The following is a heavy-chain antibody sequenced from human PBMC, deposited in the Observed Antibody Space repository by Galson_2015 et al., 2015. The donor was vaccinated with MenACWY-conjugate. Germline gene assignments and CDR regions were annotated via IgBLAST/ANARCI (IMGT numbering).Heavy chain of an antibody. Sequence: SLRLSCAASGFTFSNYAMSWVRQAPGKGLEWVSGISGRTGSTYYADSVKGRLTISRDNPKNTLYLQMNSLRVVDTAIYYCARYRLDTSATTDFWGQGTLVTVSS. CDR2: ISGRTGST. CDR1: GFTFSNYA. D-gene: IGHD6-19*01. CDR3: ARYRLDTSATTDF. J-gene: IGHJ4*02. V-gene: IGHV3-23*01.